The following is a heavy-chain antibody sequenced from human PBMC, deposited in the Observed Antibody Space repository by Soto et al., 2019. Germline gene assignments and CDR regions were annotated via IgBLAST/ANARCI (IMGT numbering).Heavy chain of an antibody. CDR3: ASEYTTGWPY. V-gene: IGHV1-3*04. J-gene: IGHJ4*02. D-gene: IGHD6-19*01. Sequence: ASVKVSCKAFGYTFANYAMHWVRQAPGQGLEWMGWINNGNGNAKYSQNFQGRVTITRDTSASTAYMELSSLTSEDTAVYFCASEYTTGWPYWGQGTLVTVSS. CDR2: INNGNGNA. CDR1: GYTFANYA.